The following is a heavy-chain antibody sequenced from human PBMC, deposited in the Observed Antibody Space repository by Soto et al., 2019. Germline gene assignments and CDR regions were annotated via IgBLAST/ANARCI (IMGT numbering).Heavy chain of an antibody. Sequence: VQLVESGGGLIQPGGSLRLSCAASGFTVSNNHMTWVRQAAGKGLELVSFVHGGGSTSYAVSVKGRFTISGDNSKNTLYLPMDSLRAEDTAIYYCAGRLITAASLDYCGRGTLVTVSS. V-gene: IGHV3-53*01. D-gene: IGHD3-16*01. CDR2: VHGGGST. J-gene: IGHJ4*02. CDR3: AGRLITAASLDY. CDR1: GFTVSNNH.